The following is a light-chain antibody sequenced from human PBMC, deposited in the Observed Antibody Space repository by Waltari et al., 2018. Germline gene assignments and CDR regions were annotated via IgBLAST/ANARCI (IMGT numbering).Light chain of an antibody. CDR2: KDV. CDR3: QVWDTNSLYC. V-gene: IGLV3-9*01. Sequence: SYVLTQPLSVSVALGQTARVACGGSNIETKSVHWYQQKPGQAPVLVIYKDVNRPSGIPDLFSGSNSGTTATLTISRAQVGDEGDYFGQVWDTNSLYCFGTGTKVTVL. J-gene: IGLJ1*01. CDR1: NIETKS.